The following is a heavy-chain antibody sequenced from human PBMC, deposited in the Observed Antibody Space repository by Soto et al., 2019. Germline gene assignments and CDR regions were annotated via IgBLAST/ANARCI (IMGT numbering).Heavy chain of an antibody. J-gene: IGHJ1*01. CDR2: ISGSGGST. CDR3: AKEPGYCSGGSCYSFQH. V-gene: IGHV3-23*01. Sequence: EVQLLESGGGLVQPGGSLRLSCAASGFTFSSYAMSWVRQAPGKGLEWVSAISGSGGSTYYADSVKGRFTISRDNSKNXXYLQMNSLRAEDTAVYYCAKEPGYCSGGSCYSFQHWGQGTLVTVSS. CDR1: GFTFSSYA. D-gene: IGHD2-15*01.